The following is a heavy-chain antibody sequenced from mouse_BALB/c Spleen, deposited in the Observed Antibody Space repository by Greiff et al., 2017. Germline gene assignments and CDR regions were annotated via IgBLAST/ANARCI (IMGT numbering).Heavy chain of an antibody. CDR3: ASPYDGFAY. V-gene: IGHV1-54*02. D-gene: IGHD2-3*01. CDR2: INPGSGGT. Sequence: QVQLQQSGAELVRPGTSVKVSCKASGYAFTNYLIEWVKQRPGQGLEWIGVINPGSGGTNYNEKFKGKATLTADKSSNTAYMQLSSLTSEDSAVYFCASPYDGFAYWGQGTLVTVSA. J-gene: IGHJ3*01. CDR1: GYAFTNYL.